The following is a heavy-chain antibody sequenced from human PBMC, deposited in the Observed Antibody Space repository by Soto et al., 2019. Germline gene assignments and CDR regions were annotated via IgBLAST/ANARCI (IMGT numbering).Heavy chain of an antibody. CDR2: INHNGDS. V-gene: IGHV4-34*01. CDR3: ARVTRFPDAFDI. Sequence: QVHLQQWGAGLLKPSETLSLTCGVYGGSFGTSYWAWIRQSPEKVLEWIGEINHNGDSNYNPSLKVRVTISLDMSENQFSLKLTPVAAADTAVYYCARVTRFPDAFDIWGQGTPGIVSS. J-gene: IGHJ3*02. CDR1: GGSFGTSY.